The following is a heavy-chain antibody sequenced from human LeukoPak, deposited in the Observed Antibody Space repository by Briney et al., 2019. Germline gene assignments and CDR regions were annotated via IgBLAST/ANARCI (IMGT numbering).Heavy chain of an antibody. D-gene: IGHD3-10*01. CDR3: AKAGRGGAITLVRGVKGDYYYMDV. V-gene: IGHV3-23*01. J-gene: IGHJ6*03. Sequence: PGRSLRLSCAASGFTFDDYAMHWVRQAPGKGLEWVSGISGSGGRIYYVDSVKGRFTISRDNSKNTLYLQMNSLRAEDTAVYYCAKAGRGGAITLVRGVKGDYYYMDVWGKGTTVTISS. CDR2: ISGSGGRI. CDR1: GFTFDDYA.